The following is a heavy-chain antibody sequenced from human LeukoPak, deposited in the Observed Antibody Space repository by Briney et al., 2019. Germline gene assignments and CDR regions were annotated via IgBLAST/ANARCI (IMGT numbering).Heavy chain of an antibody. V-gene: IGHV4-61*01. J-gene: IGHJ4*02. D-gene: IGHD4-17*01. CDR1: GGSVSSGNYY. Sequence: SETLSLTCTVSGGSVSSGNYYWSWIRQPPGKGLEWIGYIHYTGSPNYNPSLKSRVTISVDTSKNQFSLRLNSVTAADTAVYYCARVDTVTPTFDYWGQGTLVTVSS. CDR2: IHYTGSP. CDR3: ARVDTVTPTFDY.